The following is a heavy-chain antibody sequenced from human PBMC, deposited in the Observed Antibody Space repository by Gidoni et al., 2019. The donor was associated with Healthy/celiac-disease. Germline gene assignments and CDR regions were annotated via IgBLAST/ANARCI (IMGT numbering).Heavy chain of an antibody. CDR2: IVVGSGNT. D-gene: IGHD4-17*01. CDR1: GFTFTSSA. CDR3: AADNPPTVTTSNYYYYGMDV. V-gene: IGHV1-58*01. J-gene: IGHJ6*02. Sequence: QMQLVQSGPEVKKPGTSVKVSCQASGFTFTSSAVQWVRQARGQRLEWIGWIVVGSGNTNYAQKFQERVTITRDMSTSTAYMELSSLRSEDTAVYYCAADNPPTVTTSNYYYYGMDVWGQGTTVTVSS.